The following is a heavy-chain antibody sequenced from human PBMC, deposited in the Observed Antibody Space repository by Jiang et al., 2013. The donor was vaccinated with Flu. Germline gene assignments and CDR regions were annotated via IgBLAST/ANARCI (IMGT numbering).Heavy chain of an antibody. CDR3: ARGRSSGFDP. CDR2: MNPNSGNT. D-gene: IGHD6-25*01. CDR1: YD. V-gene: IGHV1-8*01. J-gene: IGHJ5*02. Sequence: YDINWVRQATGQGLEWMGWMNPNSGNTGYAQKFQGRVTMTRNTSISTAYMELSSLRSEDTAVYYCARGRSSGFDPWGQGTLVTVSS.